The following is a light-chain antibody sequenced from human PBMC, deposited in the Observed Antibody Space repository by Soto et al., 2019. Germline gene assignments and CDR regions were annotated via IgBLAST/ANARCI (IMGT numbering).Light chain of an antibody. V-gene: IGKV3-20*01. CDR3: QQYGISIMYT. CDR1: QSLTRNY. Sequence: EIVLTQSPDTLSLSPGERATLSCRASQSLTRNYLAWYQQKPGQAPRLLIYGASIRATGIPDRFSGSGSGTDFTLSITRLEPEDFAVYYCQQYGISIMYTFGQGTKLEIK. CDR2: GAS. J-gene: IGKJ2*01.